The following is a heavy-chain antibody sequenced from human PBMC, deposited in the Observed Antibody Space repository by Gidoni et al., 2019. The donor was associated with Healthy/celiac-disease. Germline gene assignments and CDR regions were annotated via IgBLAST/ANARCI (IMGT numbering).Heavy chain of an antibody. CDR2: INPNSGGT. CDR1: GYTFTGYY. V-gene: IGHV1-2*02. J-gene: IGHJ5*02. D-gene: IGHD6-13*01. Sequence: QVQLVQSGAEVKKPGASVKVSCKASGYTFTGYYMHWVRQAPGQGLEWMGWINPNSGGTNYAQKFQGRVTMTRDTSSSTAYMELSRLRSDDTAVYYCARDWVEGQQLFQGWFDPWGQGTLVTVSS. CDR3: ARDWVEGQQLFQGWFDP.